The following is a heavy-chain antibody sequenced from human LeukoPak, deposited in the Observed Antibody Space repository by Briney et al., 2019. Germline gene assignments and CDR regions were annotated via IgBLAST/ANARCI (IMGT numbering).Heavy chain of an antibody. CDR2: IYSGGST. CDR1: GFTVSSNY. V-gene: IGHV3-66*01. D-gene: IGHD3-9*01. Sequence: GGSLRLSCAPSGFTVSSNYMSWVRQAPGKGLEWVSVIYSGGSTYYADSVKGRFTISRDNSENTLYLHMNSLRAEDTALYYCARDYIYLDVWGQGTTVTVSS. CDR3: ARDYIYLDV. J-gene: IGHJ6*02.